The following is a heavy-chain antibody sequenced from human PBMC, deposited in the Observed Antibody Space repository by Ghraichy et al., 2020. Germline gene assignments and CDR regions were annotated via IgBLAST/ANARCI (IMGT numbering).Heavy chain of an antibody. V-gene: IGHV1-18*01. CDR1: GYPFSSSV. Sequence: ASVKVSCKASGYPFSSSVICWVLQSPGQGVEWMGWISAYNGDTNYAQKLQGRVTMTTDTSTSTAYMELRSLRSDDTAVYYCARDPSSSWLYYYYYMDGWGKGTTFTVS. CDR2: ISAYNGDT. CDR3: ARDPSSSWLYYYYYMDG. D-gene: IGHD6-13*01. J-gene: IGHJ6*03.